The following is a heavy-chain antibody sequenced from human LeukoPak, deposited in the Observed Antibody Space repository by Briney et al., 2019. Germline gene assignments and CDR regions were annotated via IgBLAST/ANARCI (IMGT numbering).Heavy chain of an antibody. V-gene: IGHV3-73*01. CDR3: TRLVAVAGTPPHFDY. D-gene: IGHD6-19*01. J-gene: IGHJ4*02. CDR2: IRSKANSYAT. Sequence: PGGSLKLSCAASGFTFSSSAMHWVRQASGKGLEWVGRIRSKANSYATAYAASVKGRFTISRDDSKNTAYLQMNSLKTEDTAVYYCTRLVAVAGTPPHFDYWGQGTLVTVSS. CDR1: GFTFSSSA.